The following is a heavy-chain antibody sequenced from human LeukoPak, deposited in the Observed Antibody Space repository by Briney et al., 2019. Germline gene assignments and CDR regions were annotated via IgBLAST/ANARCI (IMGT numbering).Heavy chain of an antibody. D-gene: IGHD5-12*01. V-gene: IGHV4-34*01. CDR3: ALRPYIVATPFDY. CDR1: GGSFSGYY. CDR2: INHSGST. Sequence: SETLSLTCAVYGGSFSGYYWSWIRRPPGKGLEWIGEINHSGSTNYNPSLKSRVTISVDTSKNQFSLKLSSVTAADTAVYYCALRPYIVATPFDYWGQGTLVTVSS. J-gene: IGHJ4*02.